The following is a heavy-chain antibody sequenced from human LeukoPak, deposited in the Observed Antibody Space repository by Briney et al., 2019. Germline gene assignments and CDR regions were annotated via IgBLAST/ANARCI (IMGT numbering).Heavy chain of an antibody. J-gene: IGHJ3*02. Sequence: PGGSLRLSCAASGFTFSDYYMSWIRQAPGKGLGWVSYISSSSSYTNYADSVKGRFTISRDNAKNSLYLQMNSLRAEDTAVYYCARELVVVAATPYDAFDIWGQGTMVTVSS. CDR1: GFTFSDYY. D-gene: IGHD2-15*01. CDR3: ARELVVVAATPYDAFDI. CDR2: ISSSSSYT. V-gene: IGHV3-11*05.